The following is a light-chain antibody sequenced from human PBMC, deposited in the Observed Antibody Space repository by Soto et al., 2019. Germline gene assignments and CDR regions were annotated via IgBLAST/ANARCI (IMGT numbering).Light chain of an antibody. CDR3: QHGYSTPLT. CDR2: AAS. J-gene: IGKJ4*01. Sequence: DIQMTQSPSSLSASVGDRVTITCRASQSISTYLHWYQQKPGKAPNLLIYAASTLQSGVPSRFSGSGSVTDFTLTISRLQPEDFATYFCQHGYSTPLTFGGGTKVDIK. V-gene: IGKV1-39*01. CDR1: QSISTY.